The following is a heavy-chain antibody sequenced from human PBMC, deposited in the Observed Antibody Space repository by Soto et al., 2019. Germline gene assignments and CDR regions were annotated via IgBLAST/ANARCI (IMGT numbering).Heavy chain of an antibody. CDR3: ARQKGRGLFLMDV. CDR1: GFTYNLYG. Sequence: PGGSLRLSCVASGFTYNLYGMNWVRQAPGKGLEWVSSISASGDTIYYADSVKGRFTISRDNAQNSLSLQMNNLGVEDTALYYCARQKGRGLFLMDVWGLGTTVTVSS. J-gene: IGHJ6*02. CDR2: ISASGDTI. V-gene: IGHV3-48*03.